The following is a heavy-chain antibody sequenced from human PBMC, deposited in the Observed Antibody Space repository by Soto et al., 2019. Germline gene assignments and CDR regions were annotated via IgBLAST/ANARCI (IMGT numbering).Heavy chain of an antibody. J-gene: IGHJ4*02. CDR3: ARARIVVADTIVDY. V-gene: IGHV4-38-2*01. CDR1: GYSLTSGYY. D-gene: IGHD6-19*01. Sequence: SETRSLTGAVSGYSLTSGYYCGWIRQPPGKGLEWIGSIYHSGDTYYNPSLKSRGTIAVDTCKKHFSVKLPSGSAADTAVYYCARARIVVADTIVDYWGQGTLVTVSS. CDR2: IYHSGDT.